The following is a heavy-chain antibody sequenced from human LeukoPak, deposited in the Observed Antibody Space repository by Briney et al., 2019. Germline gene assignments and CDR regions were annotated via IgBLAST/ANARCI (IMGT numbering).Heavy chain of an antibody. CDR2: IKQDGSEQ. CDR3: ARPFSHSSGWYYDY. Sequence: GGSLRLSCEASGFTFSSYWMNWVSQAPGKGLEWVANIKQDGSEQYYVDSVKGRFTISRDNAKNLLYLQMNSLRAEDTAVYYCARPFSHSSGWYYDYWGQGTLVTVSS. D-gene: IGHD6-19*01. CDR1: GFTFSSYW. J-gene: IGHJ4*02. V-gene: IGHV3-7*01.